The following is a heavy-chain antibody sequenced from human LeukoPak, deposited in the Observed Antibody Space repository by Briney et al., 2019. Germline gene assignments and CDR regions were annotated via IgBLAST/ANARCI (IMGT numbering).Heavy chain of an antibody. CDR1: GFTLDDYA. J-gene: IGHJ4*02. D-gene: IGHD2-15*01. V-gene: IGHV3-9*03. CDR3: AKGGVVVVAATYFDY. CDR2: ISWNSGSI. Sequence: PGRSLRLSCAASGFTLDDYAMHWVRQAPGKGLEWVSGISWNSGSIGYADSVKGRFTISRDNAKNSLYLQMNSLRAEDMALYYCAKGGVVVVAATYFDYWGQGTLVTVSS.